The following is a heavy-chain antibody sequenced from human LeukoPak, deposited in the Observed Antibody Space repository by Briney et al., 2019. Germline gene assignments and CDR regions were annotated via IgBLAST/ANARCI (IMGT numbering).Heavy chain of an antibody. Sequence: SETLSLTCAVYGGSFGGYYWSWIRQPPGKGLEWIGEINHSGSTNYNPSLKSRVTISVDTSKNQFSLKLSSVTAADTAVYYCARGSAVAGGEFDYWGQGTLVTVSS. CDR2: INHSGST. CDR3: ARGSAVAGGEFDY. J-gene: IGHJ4*02. D-gene: IGHD6-19*01. V-gene: IGHV4-34*01. CDR1: GGSFGGYY.